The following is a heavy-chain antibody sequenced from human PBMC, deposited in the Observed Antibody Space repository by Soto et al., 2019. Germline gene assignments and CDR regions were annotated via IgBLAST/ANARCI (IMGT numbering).Heavy chain of an antibody. CDR3: ARDSAHLDYGDYVFDY. V-gene: IGHV4-39*02. Sequence: LSLTCTVSGGSISSSDYWWGWIRQPPGKGLEWIGSIYYSGSTHYIPSLKSRVIMSVNTSKNQFSLRLSSVTAADTAVYYCARDSAHLDYGDYVFDYWGQGTLVTVSS. CDR1: GGSISSSDYW. D-gene: IGHD4-17*01. CDR2: IYYSGST. J-gene: IGHJ4*02.